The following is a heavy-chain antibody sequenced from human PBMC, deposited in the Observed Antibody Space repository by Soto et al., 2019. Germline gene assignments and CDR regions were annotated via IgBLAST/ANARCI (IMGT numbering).Heavy chain of an antibody. Sequence: GGSLRLSCAASGFTFSSYGMHWVRQAPGKGLEWVAVIWYDGSNKYYADSVKGRFTISRDNSKNTLYLQMNSLRAEDTAVYYCARGLYYYDSSGYSSLDVWGQGTTVTVSS. CDR2: IWYDGSNK. D-gene: IGHD3-22*01. J-gene: IGHJ6*02. CDR1: GFTFSSYG. V-gene: IGHV3-33*01. CDR3: ARGLYYYDSSGYSSLDV.